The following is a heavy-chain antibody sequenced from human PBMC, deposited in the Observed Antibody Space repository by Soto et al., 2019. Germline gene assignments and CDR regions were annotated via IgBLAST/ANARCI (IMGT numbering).Heavy chain of an antibody. CDR3: ARASEVGARV. CDR2: INSDGSST. CDR1: GFTFDDYA. D-gene: IGHD1-26*01. V-gene: IGHV3-74*01. Sequence: GGSLRLSCAASGFTFDDYAMHWVRQAPGKGLEWVSRINSDGSSTSYADSVKGRFTISRDNAKNTLYLQMNSLRAEDTAVYYCARASEVGARVWGQGTMVTVSS. J-gene: IGHJ3*01.